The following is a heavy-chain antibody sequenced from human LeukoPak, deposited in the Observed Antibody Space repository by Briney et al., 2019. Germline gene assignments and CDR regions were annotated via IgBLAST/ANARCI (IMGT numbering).Heavy chain of an antibody. CDR1: GGTFSSYA. V-gene: IGHV1-69*05. D-gene: IGHD6-6*01. CDR3: AGVGMSSSTWFDT. CDR2: IIPIFGTA. J-gene: IGHJ5*02. Sequence: SVKVSCKASGGTFSSYAISWVRQAPGQGLEWMGGIIPIFGTANYAQKFQGRVTITTDESTSTAYMELSGLRSEDTAVYYCAGVGMSSSTWFDTWGQGTLVTVSS.